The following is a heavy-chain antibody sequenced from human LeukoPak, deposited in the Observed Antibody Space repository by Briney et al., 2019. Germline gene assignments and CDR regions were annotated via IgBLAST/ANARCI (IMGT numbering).Heavy chain of an antibody. CDR3: ANEPTPQGILRWGSGRSTETYFYAMAV. CDR1: GFALTNYG. D-gene: IGHD3-10*01. V-gene: IGHV3-30*18. CDR2: ISHDGYNK. Sequence: PGGSLRLSCVVSGFALTNYGLHWVRQAPGKGLEWVASISHDGYNKYYADSVKGRFSVSRDTSRNTLYLQMNSLRVDDTAVYYRANEPTPQGILRWGSGRSTETYFYAMAVWGQGTTVTVFS. J-gene: IGHJ6*02.